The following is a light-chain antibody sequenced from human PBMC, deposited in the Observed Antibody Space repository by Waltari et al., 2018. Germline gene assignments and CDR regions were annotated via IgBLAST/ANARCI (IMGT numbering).Light chain of an antibody. CDR3: QQYYDYPIN. V-gene: IGKV1-5*01. CDR2: DAS. J-gene: IGKJ5*01. Sequence: DIQMTQSPSTVSVSLGDRVTITCRASPNLNTFLSWYQQKPGAVPNLLIYDASTLERGVPSRFSGSGSGTHFTLTISGLQPDDFATYYCQQYYDYPINFGQGTRL. CDR1: PNLNTF.